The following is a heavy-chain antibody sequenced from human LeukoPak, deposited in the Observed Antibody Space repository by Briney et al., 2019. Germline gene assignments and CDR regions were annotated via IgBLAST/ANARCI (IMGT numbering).Heavy chain of an antibody. V-gene: IGHV4-59*01. CDR1: GGSISSYY. J-gene: IGHJ6*02. Sequence: SETLSLTCTVSGGSISSYYWSWIRQPPGKGLEWIGYIYYSGSTNYNPSLKSRVTISVDTSKNQFPLKLRSVTAAATAVYSCARDNWNYGSSMDVWGQGTTVTVSS. CDR2: IYYSGST. CDR3: ARDNWNYGSSMDV. D-gene: IGHD1-7*01.